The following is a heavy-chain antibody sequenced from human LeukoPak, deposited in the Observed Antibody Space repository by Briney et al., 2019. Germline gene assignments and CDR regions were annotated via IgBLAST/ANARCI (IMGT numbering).Heavy chain of an antibody. CDR2: IYSSGST. Sequence: EPLSLTCPVFGGYMNSSSYYWGWIRTPPGKGLEWIGIIYSSGSTYYKPSLKRRVTITVDPSKNQFSLKLNSVTAADTAVYYCARHVAKGSGSYYSNFDYWGQGTLVTVSS. V-gene: IGHV4-39*01. CDR3: ARHVAKGSGSYYSNFDY. CDR1: GGYMNSSSYY. D-gene: IGHD3-10*01. J-gene: IGHJ4*02.